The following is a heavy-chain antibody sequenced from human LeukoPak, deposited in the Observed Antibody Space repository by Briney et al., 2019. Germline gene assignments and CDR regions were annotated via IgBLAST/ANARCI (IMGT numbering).Heavy chain of an antibody. J-gene: IGHJ6*03. V-gene: IGHV4-38-2*02. D-gene: IGHD6-13*01. Sequence: PSGTLSLTCTVSGYSISSGYYWGWIRQPPGKGLEWIGSIYHSGSTYYNPSLKSRVTISVDTSKNQFSLKLSSVTAADTAVHYCARRCAAGTPTHVGGYYYYMDVWAKGPRSPSP. CDR3: ARRCAAGTPTHVGGYYYYMDV. CDR2: IYHSGST. CDR1: GYSISSGYY.